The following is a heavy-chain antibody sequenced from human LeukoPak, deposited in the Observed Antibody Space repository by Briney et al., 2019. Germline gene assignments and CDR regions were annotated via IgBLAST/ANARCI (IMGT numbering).Heavy chain of an antibody. CDR3: AKESRYYYYGMDV. D-gene: IGHD6-25*01. CDR2: ISWNSGSI. CDR1: GFTFDDYA. J-gene: IGHJ6*02. V-gene: IGHV3-9*01. Sequence: GRSLRLSCAASGFTFDDYAMHWVRQAPGKGLEWVSGISWNSGSIGYADSVKGRFTISRDNAKNSLYLQMNSLRAEDTALYYCAKESRYYYYGMDVWGQGTTVTVSS.